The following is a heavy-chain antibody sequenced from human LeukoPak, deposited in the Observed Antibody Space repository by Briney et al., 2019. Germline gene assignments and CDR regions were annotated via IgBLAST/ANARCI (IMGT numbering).Heavy chain of an antibody. V-gene: IGHV3-11*01. J-gene: IGHJ4*02. Sequence: GGSLRLSCAASGFTFSDYYMSWIRQAPGKGLEWVSYISSSGSTIYYADSVKGRFTISRDNAKNSLYLQMDSLRAEDTAVYYCARFYSGYDYFIYYWGQGTLVTVSS. CDR2: ISSSGSTI. CDR1: GFTFSDYY. D-gene: IGHD5-12*01. CDR3: ARFYSGYDYFIYY.